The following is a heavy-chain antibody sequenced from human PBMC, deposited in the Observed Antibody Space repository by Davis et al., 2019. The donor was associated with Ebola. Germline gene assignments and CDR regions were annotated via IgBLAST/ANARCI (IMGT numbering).Heavy chain of an antibody. CDR2: MNPNSGNT. V-gene: IGHV1-8*03. D-gene: IGHD2-21*01. CDR3: ARDGFSGGDGEAYYYYMDV. CDR1: GYTFTSYD. Sequence: ASVKVSCKASGYTFTSYDINWVRQATGQGLEWMGWMNPNSGNTGYAQKFQGRVTITRNTSISTAYMELSGLRSEDTAVYYCARDGFSGGDGEAYYYYMDVWGKGTTVTVSS. J-gene: IGHJ6*03.